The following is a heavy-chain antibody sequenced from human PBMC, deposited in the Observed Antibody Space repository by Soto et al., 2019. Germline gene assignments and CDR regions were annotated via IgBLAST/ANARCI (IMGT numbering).Heavy chain of an antibody. CDR2: ISGSGSGT. CDR3: AAHVIIVPTAPFYGMDV. Sequence: HPGGSLRLSCAASGFTFRSYAMSWVRQAPGKGLEWVSVISGSGSGTYYGDSVKGRFTVSRDNSKNTVYLQMNSLRAEDTAVYYCAAHVIIVPTAPFYGMDVWGQGTTVTVSS. CDR1: GFTFRSYA. J-gene: IGHJ6*02. D-gene: IGHD2-2*01. V-gene: IGHV3-23*01.